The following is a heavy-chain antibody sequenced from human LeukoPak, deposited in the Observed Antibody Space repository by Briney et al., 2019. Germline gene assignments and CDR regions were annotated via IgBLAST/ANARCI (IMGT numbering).Heavy chain of an antibody. CDR2: IYPGDSDT. J-gene: IGHJ5*02. D-gene: IGHD2-15*01. V-gene: IGHV5-51*01. CDR3: ARRGHCSGGSCYLGWFDP. CDR1: GYSFTSYW. Sequence: GESLKISCKGSGYSFTSYWIGWVRQMPGKGLGWMGIIYPGDSDTRYSPSFQGQVTISADKSISTAYLQWSSRKASDTAMYYCARRGHCSGGSCYLGWFDPWGQGTLVTVSS.